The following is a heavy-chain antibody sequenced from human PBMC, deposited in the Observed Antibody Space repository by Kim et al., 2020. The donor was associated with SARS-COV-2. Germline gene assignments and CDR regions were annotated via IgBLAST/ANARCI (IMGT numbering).Heavy chain of an antibody. D-gene: IGHD2-8*01. CDR1: GFIFSNFA. V-gene: IGHV3-33*01. CDR3: AREDVMGKPGQFDP. CDR2: ICFDGSNK. J-gene: IGHJ5*02. Sequence: GGSLRLSCAASGFIFSNFAMNWVRQAPGERPEWVAVICFDGSNKFYADSVKGRFTISRDNAKNTLSLQMNSLRVDDTAVYYCAREDVMGKPGQFDPWGQGTLVIVSS.